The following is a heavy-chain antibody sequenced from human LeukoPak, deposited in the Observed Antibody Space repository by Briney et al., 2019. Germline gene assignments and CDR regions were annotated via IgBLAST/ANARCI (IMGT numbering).Heavy chain of an antibody. CDR1: GGTFSSYA. CDR3: ARDMALRYFDYYYGMDV. CDR2: IIPIFGTA. V-gene: IGHV1-69*13. Sequence: ASVKVSCKASGGTFSSYAISWVRQAPGQGLEWMGGIIPIFGTANYAQKFQGRVTITADESTSTAYMELSNLRSEDTAVYYCARDMALRYFDYYYGMDVWGQGTTVTVSS. J-gene: IGHJ6*02. D-gene: IGHD3-9*01.